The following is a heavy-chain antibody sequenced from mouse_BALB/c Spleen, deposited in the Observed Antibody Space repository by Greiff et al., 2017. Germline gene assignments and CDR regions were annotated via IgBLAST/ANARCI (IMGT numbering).Heavy chain of an antibody. J-gene: IGHJ3*01. V-gene: IGHV3-2*02. D-gene: IGHD2-14*01. CDR2: ISYSGST. CDR3: AREYGYEGFAY. CDR1: GYSFTSDYV. Sequence: EVQLQQSGPGLVKPSQSLSLSCTASGYSFTSDYVWYWLRQLPGSQLWWMGFISYSGSTSYNPSLKSRTSVTRDTSKNQVFLQLKYVTTEDTATYYCAREYGYEGFAYWGQGTLVTVSA.